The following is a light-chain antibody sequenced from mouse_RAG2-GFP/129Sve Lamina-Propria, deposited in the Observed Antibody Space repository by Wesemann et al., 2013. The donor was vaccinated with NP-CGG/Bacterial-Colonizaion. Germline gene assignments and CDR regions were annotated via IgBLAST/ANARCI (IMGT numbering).Light chain of an antibody. Sequence: DIVLTQSPASLAVSLGQRATISCRASESVSIHGTHLMHWYQQKPGQPPKLLIYAASNLESGVPARFSGSGSGTDFTLNIHPVEEEDTATYYCQHSWEIPFTFGSGTKLEIK. V-gene: IGKV3-1*01. CDR2: AAS. CDR3: QHSWEIPFT. J-gene: IGKJ4*01. CDR1: ESVSIHGTHL.